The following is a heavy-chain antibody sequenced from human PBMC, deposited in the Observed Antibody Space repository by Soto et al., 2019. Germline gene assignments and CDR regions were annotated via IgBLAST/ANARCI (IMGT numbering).Heavy chain of an antibody. V-gene: IGHV1-58*01. J-gene: IGHJ4*02. D-gene: IGHD3-22*01. CDR3: APLFSDSSGYLFDY. Sequence: SVKVSCKASGFTFTSSAVQWVRQVRGQRLEWIGWIVVGSGNTNYPKKFQERVTSTRDMSTSTAYMELSSLRSEDTAVYYCAPLFSDSSGYLFDYWGQGTLVTVSS. CDR2: IVVGSGNT. CDR1: GFTFTSSA.